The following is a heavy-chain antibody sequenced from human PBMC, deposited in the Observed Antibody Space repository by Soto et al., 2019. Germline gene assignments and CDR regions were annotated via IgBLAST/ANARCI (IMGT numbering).Heavy chain of an antibody. CDR2: MNPNSGNT. V-gene: IGHV1-8*01. Sequence: ASVKVSCKASGYTFTSYDINWVRQATGQGLEWMGWMNPNSGNTGYAQKFQGRVTMTRNTSISTAYMELSSLRSEDTAVYYCARGLLPARYYYVYYMDVWGKGTTVTVSS. J-gene: IGHJ6*03. CDR1: GYTFTSYD. CDR3: ARGLLPARYYYVYYMDV. D-gene: IGHD5-18*01.